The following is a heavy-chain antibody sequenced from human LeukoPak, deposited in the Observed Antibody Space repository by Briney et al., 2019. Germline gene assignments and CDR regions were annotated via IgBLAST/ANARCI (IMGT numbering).Heavy chain of an antibody. J-gene: IGHJ4*02. D-gene: IGHD4-23*01. V-gene: IGHV4-39*01. CDR3: ARHDGRSGGTMGALDS. Sequence: SETLSLTCTVSGGSISSGSHHWGWFRQSPGKGLEWIGSIYDSRTIYYDPSLNSRVTISAVTSKNQFSLQLNSVTAADTAVYYCARHDGRSGGTMGALDSWGQGSLVTVSS. CDR1: GGSISSGSHH. CDR2: IYDSRTI.